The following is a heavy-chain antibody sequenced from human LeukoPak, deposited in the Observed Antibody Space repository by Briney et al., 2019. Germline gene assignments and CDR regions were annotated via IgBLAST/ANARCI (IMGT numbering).Heavy chain of an antibody. V-gene: IGHV1-69*05. CDR2: IIPIFGTA. CDR1: GGTFISYA. D-gene: IGHD2-2*01. J-gene: IGHJ1*01. Sequence: SVKVSCKASGGTFISYAISWVRQAPGQGLEWMGGIIPIFGTANYAQKFQGRVTITTDESTSTAYMELSSLRSEDTAVYYCARANPSRYCSSTSCPDFQHWGQGTLVTVSS. CDR3: ARANPSRYCSSTSCPDFQH.